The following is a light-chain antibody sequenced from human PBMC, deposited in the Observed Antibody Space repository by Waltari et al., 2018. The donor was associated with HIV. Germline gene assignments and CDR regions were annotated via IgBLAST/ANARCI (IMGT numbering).Light chain of an antibody. J-gene: IGLJ3*02. V-gene: IGLV1-51*01. Sequence: HSVLPHPPSVSAHPRHKATISSHCSTSTHGNASISSYQQITETDPQLIIYDNKKRPSGIPDRFSGSKSGTSATLAITGLQTGDEADYFCGTWDSSVSAGVFGGGTKLTVL. CDR2: DNK. CDR1: TSTHGNAS. CDR3: GTWDSSVSAGV.